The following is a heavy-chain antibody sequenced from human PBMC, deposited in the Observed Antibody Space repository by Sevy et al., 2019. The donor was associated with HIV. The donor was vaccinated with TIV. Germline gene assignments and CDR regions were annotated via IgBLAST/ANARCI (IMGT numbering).Heavy chain of an antibody. J-gene: IGHJ4*02. D-gene: IGHD3-10*01. CDR3: ARGPAGDELDY. Sequence: GGSLRLSCAASGISFSGFSMNWVRQAPGKGLEWVSYISSSSSYIYYADSVKGRFTISRDNAKNSLYLQMNSLRAEDTAVYYCARGPAGDELDYWGQGTLVTVSS. CDR2: ISSSSSYI. CDR1: GISFSGFS. V-gene: IGHV3-21*05.